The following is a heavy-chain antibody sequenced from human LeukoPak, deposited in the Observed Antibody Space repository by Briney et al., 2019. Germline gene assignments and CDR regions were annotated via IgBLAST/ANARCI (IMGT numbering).Heavy chain of an antibody. CDR3: AKDYNRAYYYGSGFDY. CDR1: GFTFSTYS. V-gene: IGHV3-30*02. CDR2: IRYDGSKK. D-gene: IGHD3-10*01. Sequence: GGSLRLSCAASGFTFSTYSMNWVRQAPGKGLEWVAFIRYDGSKKYSADSVKGRFTISRDNSKNTLYLQMNSLRAEDTAVYYCAKDYNRAYYYGSGFDYWGQGTLVTVSS. J-gene: IGHJ4*02.